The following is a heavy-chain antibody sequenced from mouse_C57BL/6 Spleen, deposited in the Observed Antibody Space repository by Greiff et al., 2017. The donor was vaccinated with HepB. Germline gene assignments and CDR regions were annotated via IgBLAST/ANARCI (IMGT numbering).Heavy chain of an antibody. V-gene: IGHV14-1*01. CDR3: TTGLLLMDY. CDR2: IDPEDGDT. J-gene: IGHJ4*01. D-gene: IGHD2-3*01. Sequence: EVKVEESGAELVRPGASVKLSCTASGFNIKDYYKHWVKQRPEQGLEWIGRIDPEDGDTEYAPKFQGKATMTADTSSNTAYLQLSSLTSEDTAVYYCTTGLLLMDYWGQGTSVTVSS. CDR1: GFNIKDYY.